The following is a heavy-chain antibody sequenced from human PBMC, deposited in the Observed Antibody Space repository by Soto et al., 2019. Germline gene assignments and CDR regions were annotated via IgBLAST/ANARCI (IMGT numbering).Heavy chain of an antibody. J-gene: IGHJ6*02. CDR1: GGTFSSYA. CDR3: ARGFPMVVAATRGYYYGMDV. D-gene: IGHD2-15*01. CDR2: IIPIFGTA. V-gene: IGHV1-69*01. Sequence: QVQLVQSGAEVKKPGSSVKVSCKASGGTFSSYAISWVRQAPGQGLEWMGGIIPIFGTANYAQKFQGRVTITAYESTSTAYMELSSLRSEDTAVYYCARGFPMVVAATRGYYYGMDVWGQGTTVTVSS.